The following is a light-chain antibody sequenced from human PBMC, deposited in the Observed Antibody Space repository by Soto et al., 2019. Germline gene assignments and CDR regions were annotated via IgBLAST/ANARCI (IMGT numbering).Light chain of an antibody. Sequence: QPVLTQPPSVSGAPGQWVSISCTGSSSNVGARYGVHWYQQLPGTAPKLLIYANTNRPSGVPDRFSGSKSGTSASLAITGLQVEDEADYYCQSYDSSLGGYVFGTGTKLTVL. CDR1: SSNVGARYG. CDR3: QSYDSSLGGYV. CDR2: ANT. J-gene: IGLJ1*01. V-gene: IGLV1-40*01.